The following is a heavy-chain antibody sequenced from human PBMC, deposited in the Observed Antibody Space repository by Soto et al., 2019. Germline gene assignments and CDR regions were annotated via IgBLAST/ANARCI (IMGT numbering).Heavy chain of an antibody. J-gene: IGHJ4*02. CDR2: ISGSGGST. CDR3: ARVLHEYSSSGSLDY. Sequence: GGSLRLSCAASGFTFSSYAMSWVRQAPGKGLEWVSAISGSGGSTYYADSVKGRFTISRDNSKNTLYLQMNSLRAEDTAVYYCARVLHEYSSSGSLDYWGQGTLVTVSS. D-gene: IGHD6-6*01. CDR1: GFTFSSYA. V-gene: IGHV3-23*01.